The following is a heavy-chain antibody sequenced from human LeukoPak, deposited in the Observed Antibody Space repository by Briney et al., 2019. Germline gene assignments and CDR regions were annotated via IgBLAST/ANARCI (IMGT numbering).Heavy chain of an antibody. D-gene: IGHD6-19*01. V-gene: IGHV4-34*01. CDR1: GGSFSGYY. J-gene: IGHJ3*02. CDR3: ANRYSSGYRRAFDI. CDR2: INHSGST. Sequence: PSETLSLTCAVYGGSFSGYYWSWIRQPPGKGLEWIGEINHSGSTNYNPSLKSRVTTSVDTSKNQFSLKLSSVTAADTAVYYCANRYSSGYRRAFDIWGQGTMVTVSS.